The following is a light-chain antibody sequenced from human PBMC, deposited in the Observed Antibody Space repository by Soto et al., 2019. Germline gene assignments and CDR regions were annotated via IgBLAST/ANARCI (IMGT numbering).Light chain of an antibody. CDR3: QQYGSSGT. CDR2: GAA. V-gene: IGKV3-20*01. J-gene: IGKJ1*01. CDR1: QSVTNNY. Sequence: DNVLSQSPGSLSLSTGGRATVPCRASQSVTNNYFAWYQQTPGQAPRLLIYGAANRATGIPDRFSGSGSGTDFTLTISRLEPEDFAVYYCQQYGSSGTFGQGTKVDI.